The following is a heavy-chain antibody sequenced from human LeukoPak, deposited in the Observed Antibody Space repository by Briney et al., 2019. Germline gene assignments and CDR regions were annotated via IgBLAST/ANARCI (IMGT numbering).Heavy chain of an antibody. CDR3: AREVYYYDSSGFYYSGGFGY. V-gene: IGHV3-48*01. CDR1: GFSISTYN. CDR2: ISSGSTTI. Sequence: GGSLRLSCAASGFSISTYNINWVRQAPGKGLERVSYISSGSTTIYYADSVKGRFTISRDNAKNSLYLQMNSLRAEDTAVYYCAREVYYYDSSGFYYSGGFGYWGQGTLLTVSS. D-gene: IGHD3-22*01. J-gene: IGHJ4*02.